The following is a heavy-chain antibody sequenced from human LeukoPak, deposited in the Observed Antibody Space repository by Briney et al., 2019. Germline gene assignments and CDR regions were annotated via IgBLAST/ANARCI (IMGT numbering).Heavy chain of an antibody. V-gene: IGHV1-69*13. CDR1: GGTFSSSA. D-gene: IGHD2-2*01. CDR3: ARDVYCSSTTCSYYFDY. Sequence: ASVKVSCKAPGGTFSSSAISWVRQAPGQGLEWMGGIIPIFGTANYAQKFQGRVTITADESTSTAYMELSSLRSEDTAVYYCARDVYCSSTTCSYYFDYWGQGTLVTVSS. CDR2: IIPIFGTA. J-gene: IGHJ4*02.